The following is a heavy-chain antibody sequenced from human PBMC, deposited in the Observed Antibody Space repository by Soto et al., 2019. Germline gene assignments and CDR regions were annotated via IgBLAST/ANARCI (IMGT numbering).Heavy chain of an antibody. CDR1: GVSISTSSYY. J-gene: IGHJ4*02. CDR3: ATMGTPATGLYYFDN. V-gene: IGHV4-30-4*01. Sequence: ASETLSLTCTVSGVSISTSSYYWSWIRQPPGKGLEWIGFMSYSGITSYNASLKSRVTMSVDTSKSQFSLSLSFVTAADTAVYFCATMGTPATGLYYFDNWGQGTLVTVSS. CDR2: MSYSGIT. D-gene: IGHD1-7*01.